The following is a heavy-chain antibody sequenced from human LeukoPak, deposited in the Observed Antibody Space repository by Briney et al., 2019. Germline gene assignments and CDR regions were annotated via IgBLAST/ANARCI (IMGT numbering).Heavy chain of an antibody. CDR2: INPNSGGT. Sequence: ASVKVSCKASGYTFTSYGISWVRQAPGQGLEWMGWINPNSGGTNYAQKFQGRVTMTRDTSISTAYMELSRLRSDDTAVYYCARERWGSGWSYYGMDVWGQGTTVTVSS. CDR3: ARERWGSGWSYYGMDV. CDR1: GYTFTSYG. V-gene: IGHV1-2*02. D-gene: IGHD6-19*01. J-gene: IGHJ6*02.